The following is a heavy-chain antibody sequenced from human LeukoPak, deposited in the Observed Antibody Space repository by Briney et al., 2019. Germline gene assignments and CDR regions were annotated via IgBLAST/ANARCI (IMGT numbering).Heavy chain of an antibody. CDR1: GFTFDDYA. CDR3: AKGRSFSVTVAVDY. Sequence: PGGSLRLSCAASGFTFDDYAMHWVRQAPGKGLEWVSGISWNSGSIGYADSVKGRFTISRDNAKNSLYLQMNSLRAEDTALYYCAKGRSFSVTVAVDYWGQGTLVTVSS. D-gene: IGHD6-19*01. J-gene: IGHJ4*02. V-gene: IGHV3-9*01. CDR2: ISWNSGSI.